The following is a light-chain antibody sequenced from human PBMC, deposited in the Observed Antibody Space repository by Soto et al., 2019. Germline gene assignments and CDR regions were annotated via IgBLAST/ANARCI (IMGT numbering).Light chain of an antibody. J-gene: IGKJ1*01. CDR3: QQYGSSPRT. Sequence: EIVLTQSPGTLSLSPGGRATLTSRASQSVRSSHLAWYQQKPGQAPRLLIYGASSRATGIPDRFSGSGSGADFSLTISRLEAEDFAVYYCQQYGSSPRTFGQGTKVDIK. V-gene: IGKV3-20*01. CDR2: GAS. CDR1: QSVRSSH.